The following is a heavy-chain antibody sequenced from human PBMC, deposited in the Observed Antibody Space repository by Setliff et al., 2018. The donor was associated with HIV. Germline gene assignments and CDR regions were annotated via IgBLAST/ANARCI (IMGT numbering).Heavy chain of an antibody. CDR1: GFTFSSYA. CDR3: AKDCSGGSCYYYYMDV. V-gene: IGHV3-23*01. Sequence: QAGGSLRLSCAVSGFTFSSYAMSWVRQAPGKGLEWVSSISGSGGSTHYADSVKGRFTISRDNSKNTLYLQMNSLRVEDTAVYYCAKDCSGGSCYYYYMDVWDKGTTVTVSS. D-gene: IGHD2-15*01. J-gene: IGHJ6*03. CDR2: ISGSGGST.